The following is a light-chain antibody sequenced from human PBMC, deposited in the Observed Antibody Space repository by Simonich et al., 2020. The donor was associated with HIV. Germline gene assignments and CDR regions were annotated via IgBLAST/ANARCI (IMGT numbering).Light chain of an antibody. CDR3: QSYDSSLSGSV. V-gene: IGLV1-40*01. CDR1: SSNIGADSD. J-gene: IGLJ3*02. Sequence: QSVLTQPPSVSGAPGQRVTISCSGSSSNIGADSDVHLYQQLPGTAPKLLIYGNNNRPSGVPDRFSGSKSGTSASLAITGLQTEDEADYYCQSYDSSLSGSVFGGGTKLTVL. CDR2: GNN.